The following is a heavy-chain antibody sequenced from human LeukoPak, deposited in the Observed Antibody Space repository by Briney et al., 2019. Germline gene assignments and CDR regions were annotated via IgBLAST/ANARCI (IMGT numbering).Heavy chain of an antibody. D-gene: IGHD3-10*01. Sequence: ASVKVSCKASGYTFTGYYMHWVRQAPGQGLEWMGWINPNSGGTNYAQKFQGRVTMTRVTSITTAYMELSSLISDDTAVCYCARKSPGRGAFDIWGQGTMVTASS. CDR1: GYTFTGYY. CDR2: INPNSGGT. V-gene: IGHV1-2*02. CDR3: ARKSPGRGAFDI. J-gene: IGHJ3*02.